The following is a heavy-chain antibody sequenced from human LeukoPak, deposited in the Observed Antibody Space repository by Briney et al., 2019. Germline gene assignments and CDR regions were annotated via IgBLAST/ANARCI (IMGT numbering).Heavy chain of an antibody. Sequence: GGSLRLSCAASGFTFSSYSMNWVRQAPGKGLEWVSSISSSSSYIYYADSVKGRFTISRDNAKNSLYLQMNSLRAEDTAVYYCARDPKSVYNWNDNWFDPWGQGTLVTVSS. CDR2: ISSSSSYI. V-gene: IGHV3-21*01. CDR3: ARDPKSVYNWNDNWFDP. J-gene: IGHJ5*02. D-gene: IGHD1-20*01. CDR1: GFTFSSYS.